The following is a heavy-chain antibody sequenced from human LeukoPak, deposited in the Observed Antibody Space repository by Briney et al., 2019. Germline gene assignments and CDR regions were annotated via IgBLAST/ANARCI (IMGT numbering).Heavy chain of an antibody. CDR3: ARERGSGSYYIAPFDY. Sequence: QTGGSLRLSCAASGFTFSTYPMHWVRQAPGKGLEWVSVISKDGGEKHFADPVKGRFTISRDNSKNTLYLQMNSLRAEDTAVYHCARERGSGSYYIAPFDYWGQGTLVTVSS. V-gene: IGHV3-30-3*01. J-gene: IGHJ4*02. D-gene: IGHD3-10*01. CDR1: GFTFSTYP. CDR2: ISKDGGEK.